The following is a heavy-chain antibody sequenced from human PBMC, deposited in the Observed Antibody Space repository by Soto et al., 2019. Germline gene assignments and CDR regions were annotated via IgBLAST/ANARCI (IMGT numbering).Heavy chain of an antibody. CDR3: AREPPETPPDY. J-gene: IGHJ4*02. CDR2: ISSKNGNT. V-gene: IGHV1-18*01. CDR1: GYTFSDYG. Sequence: QVQLVQSVADVKKPGASVKVSCKASGYTFSDYGVSWVRQAPGQGLEWMGWISSKNGNTNFAQKFRGRVTMTTDPSTSTVYMELRSLRPDDTAVYYCAREPPETPPDYWGQGTLVTVSS.